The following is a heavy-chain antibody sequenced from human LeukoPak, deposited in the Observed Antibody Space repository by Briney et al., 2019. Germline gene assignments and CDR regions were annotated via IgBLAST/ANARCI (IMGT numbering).Heavy chain of an antibody. J-gene: IGHJ3*02. CDR3: ARRDYDYVWGSYRAFDI. CDR1: GESFSGYY. V-gene: IGHV4-34*01. CDR2: INHSGST. D-gene: IGHD3-16*02. Sequence: SETLSLTCAVYGESFSGYYWSWIRQPPGKGLEWIGEINHSGSTNYNPSLKSRVTISVDTSKNQFSLKLSSVTAADTAVYYCARRDYDYVWGSYRAFDIWGQGTMVTVSS.